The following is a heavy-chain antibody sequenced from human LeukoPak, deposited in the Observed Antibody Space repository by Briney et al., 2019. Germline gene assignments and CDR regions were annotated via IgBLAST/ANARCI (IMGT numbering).Heavy chain of an antibody. CDR3: ATDGAGGSLDY. CDR1: GFTFSSYW. Sequence: PGGSLRLSCAASGFTFSSYWMHWARQAPGKGLVWVSRINSDGSSTSYADSVKGRFTISRDDPKNTLYLQMNSLRAEDMAVYYCATDGAGGSLDYWGQGTMVTVSS. J-gene: IGHJ3*01. V-gene: IGHV3-74*01. D-gene: IGHD1-26*01. CDR2: INSDGSST.